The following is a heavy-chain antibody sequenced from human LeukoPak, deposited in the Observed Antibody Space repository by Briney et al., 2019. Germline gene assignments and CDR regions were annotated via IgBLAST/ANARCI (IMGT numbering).Heavy chain of an antibody. D-gene: IGHD4-23*01. J-gene: IGHJ5*02. CDR2: MNPNSGNT. V-gene: IGHV1-8*02. CDR1: GYTFTTYD. CDR3: ARGPNKSDGGNSGSAWFDP. Sequence: ASGKVSCKASGYTFTTYDINLVRQATGQGLEWMGWMNPNSGNTGYAQKFQGRVTMTRNTSISTAYMELRSLRSEDTAVYYCARGPNKSDGGNSGSAWFDPWGQGTLVTVSS.